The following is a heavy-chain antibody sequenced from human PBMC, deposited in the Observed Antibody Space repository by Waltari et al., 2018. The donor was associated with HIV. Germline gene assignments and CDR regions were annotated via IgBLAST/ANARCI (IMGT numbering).Heavy chain of an antibody. Sequence: QVHLVQSEAEVRKPGASIKVSCKTSGFTFTAFFIHWVRQAPGQGLEWMGRLNPYTGSTFYRQKFHGRLTVTMDPSIGTAYMQLDGLTSDDTATYFCARQNSDNDPYFDYWGQGTRVTVSS. CDR3: ARQNSDNDPYFDY. CDR1: GFTFTAFF. D-gene: IGHD1-26*01. CDR2: LNPYTGST. V-gene: IGHV1-2*06. J-gene: IGHJ4*02.